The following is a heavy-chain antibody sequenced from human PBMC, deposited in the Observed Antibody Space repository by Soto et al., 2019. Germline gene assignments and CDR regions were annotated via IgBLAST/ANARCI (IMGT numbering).Heavy chain of an antibody. J-gene: IGHJ4*02. V-gene: IGHV4-30-4*01. D-gene: IGHD2-2*01. CDR3: ARATGDGGRTNCSHFDG. Sequence: PSEPLSLTCTVSGASIIKTDYYLSWLRQSPGKGLEWIGHIYYSGSTSYNPSLKSRVSMSVDTSKTQFSLNVNSVTAADTAVYYCARATGDGGRTNCSHFDGWGKGILVTV. CDR1: GASIIKTDYY. CDR2: IYYSGST.